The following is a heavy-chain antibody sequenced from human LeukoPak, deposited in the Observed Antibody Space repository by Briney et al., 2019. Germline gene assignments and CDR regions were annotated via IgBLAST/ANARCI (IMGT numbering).Heavy chain of an antibody. CDR1: GGSISSSNW. Sequence: SETLSLTCAVSGGSISSSNWWSWVRQPPGKWLEWIGEIYHSGSTNYNPSLKSRVTISVDKSKNQFSLKLSSVTAADTAVYYCARFPYYDFWSGAFDYWGQGTLVTVSS. CDR3: ARFPYYDFWSGAFDY. J-gene: IGHJ4*02. CDR2: IYHSGST. V-gene: IGHV4-4*02. D-gene: IGHD3-3*01.